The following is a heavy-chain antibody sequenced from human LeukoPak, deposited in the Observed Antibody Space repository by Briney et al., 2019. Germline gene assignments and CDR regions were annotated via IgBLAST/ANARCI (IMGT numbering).Heavy chain of an antibody. D-gene: IGHD3-22*01. CDR3: ARQVSYYYDSSGYYFGY. V-gene: IGHV3-74*01. CDR1: GFTFSSYW. J-gene: IGHJ4*02. Sequence: PGGSLRLSCAAYGFTFSSYWMHWVRQAPGKGLVWVSRINIDGSSTNYADSVKGRFTISRDNAKNTLFLQMNSLRAEDTAVYYCARQVSYYYDSSGYYFGYWGQGTLVTVSS. CDR2: INIDGSST.